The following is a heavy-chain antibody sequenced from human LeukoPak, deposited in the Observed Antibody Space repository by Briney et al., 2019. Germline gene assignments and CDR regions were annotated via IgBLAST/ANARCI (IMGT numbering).Heavy chain of an antibody. CDR2: IIPIFGTA. V-gene: IGHV1-69*13. Sequence: ASVKVSCKASGGTFSSYAISWVRQAPGQGLEWMGGIIPIFGTANYAQKFQGRVTITADESTSTAYMELSSLRSKDTAVYYCARVGYYSYGPHLGYYFDYWGQGTLVTVSS. J-gene: IGHJ4*02. CDR3: ARVGYYSYGPHLGYYFDY. D-gene: IGHD5-18*01. CDR1: GGTFSSYA.